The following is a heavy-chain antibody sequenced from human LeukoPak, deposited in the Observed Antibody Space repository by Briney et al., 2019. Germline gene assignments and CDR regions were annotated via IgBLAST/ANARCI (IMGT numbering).Heavy chain of an antibody. J-gene: IGHJ6*02. CDR1: GFMFSTYG. CDR3: AKDGLAGRFDSSAPGIYDGLDV. CDR2: ILYDGENK. V-gene: IGHV3-30*18. D-gene: IGHD6-19*01. Sequence: PGGSLRLSCAASGFMFSTYGMHWVRQAPGKGLECVAVILYDGENKYYGDSVRGRFTISRDNSKNTLYLQMNSLRREDTAIYYCAKDGLAGRFDSSAPGIYDGLDVWGQGTTVTVSS.